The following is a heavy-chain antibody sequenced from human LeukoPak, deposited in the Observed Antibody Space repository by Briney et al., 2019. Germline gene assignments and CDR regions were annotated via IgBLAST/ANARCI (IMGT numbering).Heavy chain of an antibody. CDR2: IWYDGSNK. D-gene: IGHD6-13*01. Sequence: GGSLRLSCAASGFTFSSYGMHWVRQAPGKGLEWVAVIWYDGSNKYYADSVKGRFTISRDNSKNTLYLQMNSLRAEDTAVYYCAKALGGWSSSYFDYWGQGTLVTVSS. CDR1: GFTFSSYG. CDR3: AKALGGWSSSYFDY. J-gene: IGHJ4*02. V-gene: IGHV3-33*06.